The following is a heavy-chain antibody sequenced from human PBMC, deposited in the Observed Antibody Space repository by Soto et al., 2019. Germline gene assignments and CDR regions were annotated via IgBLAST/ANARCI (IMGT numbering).Heavy chain of an antibody. Sequence: PSETLSLTCAVSGYSIGGGYHWAWIRQPPGKGLEWLGSVHHSGSTYYNPSLKSRLTMSVDKSKNQFSLILTSVPAADTAVYYCAPQARVVVAGRWFDPWGQGTLVTVS. D-gene: IGHD2-15*01. V-gene: IGHV4-38-2*01. CDR1: GYSIGGGYH. CDR3: APQARVVVAGRWFDP. CDR2: VHHSGST. J-gene: IGHJ5*02.